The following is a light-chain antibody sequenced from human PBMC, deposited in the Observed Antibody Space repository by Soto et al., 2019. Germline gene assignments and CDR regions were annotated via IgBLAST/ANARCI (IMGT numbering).Light chain of an antibody. J-gene: IGLJ2*01. CDR2: EVS. CDR1: SSDVGGYNY. CDR3: SSYTSSSTVV. Sequence: QSALTQPASVSGSPGQSITTSCTGTSSDVGGYNYVSWYQQHPGKAPKLMIYEVSNRPSGVSNRFSGSKSGNTASLTISGLQAEDEADYYCSSYTSSSTVVFSGGTKLTVL. V-gene: IGLV2-14*01.